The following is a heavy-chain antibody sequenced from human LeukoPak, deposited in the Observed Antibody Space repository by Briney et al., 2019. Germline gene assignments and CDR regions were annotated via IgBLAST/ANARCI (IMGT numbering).Heavy chain of an antibody. J-gene: IGHJ4*02. Sequence: SETLSLTCAVSGDSISSGGYSWSWIRQPPGKGLEWIGYIYHSGTTHYNPSLKSRVTISVDRSKNQFSLKLSSVTAADTAVYYCARVTTVTTFDYWGQGTLVTVSS. V-gene: IGHV4-30-2*01. CDR1: GDSISSGGYS. CDR2: IYHSGTT. CDR3: ARVTTVTTFDY. D-gene: IGHD4-17*01.